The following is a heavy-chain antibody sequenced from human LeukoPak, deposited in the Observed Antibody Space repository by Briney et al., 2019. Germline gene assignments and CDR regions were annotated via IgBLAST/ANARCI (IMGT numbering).Heavy chain of an antibody. CDR3: ARAPVVPAPPDYYYYMDV. V-gene: IGHV6-1*01. CDR1: GDSVSSNSTA. CDR2: TYYRSKWYN. Sequence: SQTLSLTCAISGDSVSSNSTAWNWIRQSPSRGLDWLGRTYYRSKWYNDYAVSVKSRITINPDTSKNQFSLQLNSVTPEDTAVYYCARAPVVPAPPDYYYYMDVWGKGTTVTVSS. D-gene: IGHD2-2*01. J-gene: IGHJ6*03.